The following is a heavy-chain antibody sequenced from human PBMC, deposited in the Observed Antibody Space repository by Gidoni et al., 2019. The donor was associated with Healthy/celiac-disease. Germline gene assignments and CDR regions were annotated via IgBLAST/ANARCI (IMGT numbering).Heavy chain of an antibody. V-gene: IGHV1-3*01. J-gene: IGHJ5*02. CDR1: GYTFTSYA. Sequence: QVQLVQSGAEVKKPGASVKVSCKASGYTFTSYAMHWVRQAPGQRLEWMGWINAGNGNTKYSQKFQGRVTITRDTSASTAYMELSSLRSEDTAVYYCAREGITMIVVPRGWFDPWGQGTLVTVSS. CDR3: AREGITMIVVPRGWFDP. D-gene: IGHD3-22*01. CDR2: INAGNGNT.